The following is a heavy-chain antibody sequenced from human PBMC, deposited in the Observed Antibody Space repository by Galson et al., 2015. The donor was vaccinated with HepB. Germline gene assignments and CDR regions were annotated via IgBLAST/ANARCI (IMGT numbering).Heavy chain of an antibody. CDR1: GFTFSSYS. Sequence: SLRLSCAASGFTFSSYSMNWVRQAPGKGLEWVSSISSSSSYIYYADSVKGRFTISRDNAKDSLYLQMNSLRAEDTAVYYCARDDLHSSSWYGAFDIWGQGTMVTVSS. J-gene: IGHJ3*02. CDR3: ARDDLHSSSWYGAFDI. CDR2: ISSSSSYI. V-gene: IGHV3-21*01. D-gene: IGHD6-13*01.